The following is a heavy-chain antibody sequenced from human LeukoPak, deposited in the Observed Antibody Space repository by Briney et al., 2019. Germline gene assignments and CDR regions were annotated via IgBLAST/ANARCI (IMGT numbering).Heavy chain of an antibody. D-gene: IGHD1-26*01. V-gene: IGHV3-38-3*01. CDR2: ISGGST. J-gene: IGHJ5*02. Sequence: GSLRLSCAASGFTFSSYAMSWVRQAPGKGLEWVSSISGGSTYYADSRKGRFTISRDNSRNTLYLQMNSLRAEDTAVYYCAKEEWEVDYNNWFDPWGQGTLVTVSS. CDR1: GFTFSSYA. CDR3: AKEEWEVDYNNWFDP.